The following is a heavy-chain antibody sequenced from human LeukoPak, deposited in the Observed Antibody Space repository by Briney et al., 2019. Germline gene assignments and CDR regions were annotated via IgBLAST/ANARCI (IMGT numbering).Heavy chain of an antibody. J-gene: IGHJ4*02. CDR2: IYPGDSDT. CDR1: GYSFTTYW. CDR3: ARRSGAAGPFDY. D-gene: IGHD6-13*01. Sequence: GGSLRLSCKGSGYSFTTYWITWVRQMPGKGLEWMGIIYPGDSDTRYSPSFQGQVTTSADKSISTAYLQWSNLKASDTAMYYCARRSGAAGPFDYWGQGTLVTVSS. V-gene: IGHV5-51*01.